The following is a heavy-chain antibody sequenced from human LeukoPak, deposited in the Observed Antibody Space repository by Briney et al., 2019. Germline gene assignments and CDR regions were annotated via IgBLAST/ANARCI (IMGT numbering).Heavy chain of an antibody. D-gene: IGHD6-13*01. V-gene: IGHV1-24*01. CDR2: FDPEDGET. CDR1: GYTLTELS. Sequence: ASVKDSCKVSGYTLTELSMHWVRQAPGKGLAWMGGFDPEDGETIYAQKFQGRVTMTEDTSTDTAYMELSSLRSEDTAVYYCATLSPNIAAAGRRDYWGQGTLVTVSS. CDR3: ATLSPNIAAAGRRDY. J-gene: IGHJ4*02.